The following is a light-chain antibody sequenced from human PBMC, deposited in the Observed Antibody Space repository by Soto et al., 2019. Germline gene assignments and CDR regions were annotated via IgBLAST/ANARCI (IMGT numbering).Light chain of an antibody. Sequence: EIVLTQSPATLSLSPGERATLSCRASQSVSSNVAWYQQKPGQAPRLLIYDASNRATGIPARFSGSGSGTDFTLTISSLEPEDFAVYYCQQRSNWPRPIFTFGPGTKVDIK. V-gene: IGKV3-11*01. CDR3: QQRSNWPRPIFT. CDR1: QSVSSN. J-gene: IGKJ3*01. CDR2: DAS.